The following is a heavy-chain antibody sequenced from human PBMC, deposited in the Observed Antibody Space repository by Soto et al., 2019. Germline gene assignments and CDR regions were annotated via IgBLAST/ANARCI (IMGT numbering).Heavy chain of an antibody. D-gene: IGHD2-15*01. V-gene: IGHV1-46*03. CDR3: ARGFSVLPGTVGVGAATEPIDY. Sequence: ASVKVSCKASRYTFTSYSMHWVRQSPGQGLEWMGIINPSGGSTSYAQKFQGRVTMTRDTSTSTVYMELSSLRSEDTAVYYCARGFSVLPGTVGVGAATEPIDYWGQGTLVTVSS. J-gene: IGHJ4*02. CDR1: RYTFTSYS. CDR2: INPSGGST.